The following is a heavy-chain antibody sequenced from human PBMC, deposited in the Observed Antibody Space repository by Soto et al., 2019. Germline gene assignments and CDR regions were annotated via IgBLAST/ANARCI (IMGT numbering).Heavy chain of an antibody. V-gene: IGHV3-9*01. CDR3: AKDGHKNWNSAAWFDP. Sequence: DVQLVESGGDLVQPGRSLRLSCAVSGFTFDDYAMHWVRQVPGKGLEWVSGISWNSDSTGYADSVKGRFNISRDNAKNSLYLQMDRLRTEDTALYYCAKDGHKNWNSAAWFDPWGQGTLVTVSS. D-gene: IGHD1-1*01. J-gene: IGHJ5*02. CDR1: GFTFDDYA. CDR2: ISWNSDST.